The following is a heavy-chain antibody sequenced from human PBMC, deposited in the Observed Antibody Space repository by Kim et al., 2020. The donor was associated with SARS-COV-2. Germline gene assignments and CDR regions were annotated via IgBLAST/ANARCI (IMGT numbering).Heavy chain of an antibody. J-gene: IGHJ6*02. D-gene: IGHD3-10*01. V-gene: IGHV3-43*02. CDR1: GFTFDDYA. CDR3: AKELNPGVLWFGELLSYGMDV. CDR2: ISGDGGST. Sequence: GGSLRLSCAASGFTFDDYAMHWVRQAPGKGLEWVSLISGDGGSTYYADSVKGRFTISRDNSKNSLYLQMNSLRTEDTALYYCAKELNPGVLWFGELLSYGMDVWGQGTTVTVSS.